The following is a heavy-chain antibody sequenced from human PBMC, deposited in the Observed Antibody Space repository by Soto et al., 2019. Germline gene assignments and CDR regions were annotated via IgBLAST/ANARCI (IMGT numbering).Heavy chain of an antibody. CDR2: IYYSGST. V-gene: IGHV4-59*01. J-gene: IGHJ4*02. D-gene: IGHD6-13*01. CDR1: GGSISSYY. Sequence: QVQLQESGPGLVKPSETLSLTCTVSGGSISSYYWSWIRQPPGKGLEWIGYIYYSGSTNYNPSLKSRVTLSVATPKNQLTLEVSSVTVADTAVYDCARIGSKAAGFDYWGQGTLVTASS. CDR3: ARIGSKAAGFDY.